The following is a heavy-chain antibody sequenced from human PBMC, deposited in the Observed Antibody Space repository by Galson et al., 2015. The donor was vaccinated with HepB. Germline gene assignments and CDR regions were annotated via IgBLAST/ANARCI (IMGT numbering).Heavy chain of an antibody. CDR2: ISGSGGSR. J-gene: IGHJ4*02. CDR3: AKVSGSYFLEY. V-gene: IGHV3-23*01. D-gene: IGHD1-26*01. CDR1: GFTFSTYG. Sequence: SLRLSCAASGFTFSTYGMSWVGQAPGKGLEWVSAISGSGGSRNYADSVKGRFTISRDNSKNTVYLQMNSLRAEDTAVYYCAKVSGSYFLEYWGQGTLVTVSS.